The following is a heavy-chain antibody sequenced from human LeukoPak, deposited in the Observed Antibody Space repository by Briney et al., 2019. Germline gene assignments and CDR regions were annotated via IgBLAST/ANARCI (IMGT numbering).Heavy chain of an antibody. J-gene: IGHJ4*02. CDR1: GGSISGYY. CDR2: IYYSAST. CDR3: ARGRGYRYGYSFDY. D-gene: IGHD5-18*01. Sequence: SETLSLTCTVSGGSISGYYWSWIRQPPGKGEEWIGYIYYSASTNYNPSLKSRVTISVDTSKNQFSLRLSSVTAADTDMYYCARGRGYRYGYSFDYWGQGTLVTVSS. V-gene: IGHV4-59*01.